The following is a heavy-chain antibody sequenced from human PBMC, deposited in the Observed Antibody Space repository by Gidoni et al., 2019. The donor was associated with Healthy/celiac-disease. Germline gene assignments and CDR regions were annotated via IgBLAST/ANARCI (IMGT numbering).Heavy chain of an antibody. D-gene: IGHD1-1*01. CDR3: ARNWNPTPLYYYYGMDV. J-gene: IGHJ6*02. V-gene: IGHV3-30*03. Sequence: QVQLVESGGGVVQPGRSLRLSCAASGFTFSRYGMQWVRQAPGKGLEWVAVISYDGSNKYYADSVKGRFTISRDNSKNTLYLQMNSLRAEDTAVYYCARNWNPTPLYYYYGMDVWGQGTTVTVSS. CDR1: GFTFSRYG. CDR2: ISYDGSNK.